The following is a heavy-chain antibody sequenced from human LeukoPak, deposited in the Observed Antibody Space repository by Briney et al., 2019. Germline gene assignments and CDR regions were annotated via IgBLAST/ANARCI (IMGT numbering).Heavy chain of an antibody. D-gene: IGHD2-21*02. CDR2: ICSNGGST. V-gene: IGHV3-64*01. Sequence: QPSGSLRLSCAASGFTFSSYAMHWVRQAPGKGLEYVSSICSNGGSTYYANSVKGRFTITRDNSKNTLYLQMGSLRAEDMAVYYCARVTTYCGGDCYYYYGMDVWGQGTTVTVSS. CDR3: ARVTTYCGGDCYYYYGMDV. CDR1: GFTFSSYA. J-gene: IGHJ6*02.